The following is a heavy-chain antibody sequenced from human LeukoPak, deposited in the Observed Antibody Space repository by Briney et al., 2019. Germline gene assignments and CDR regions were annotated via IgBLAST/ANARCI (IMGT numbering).Heavy chain of an antibody. CDR1: GGSFSGYY. CDR3: ARQQLRTMASFDY. V-gene: IGHV4-59*10. J-gene: IGHJ4*02. Sequence: SETLSLTCAVYGGSFSGYYWSWIRLPAGKGLEWIGRISTSGSTDYNPSLKSRVSMSLDTSKNQFSLKLNSVTAADTAVYYCARQQLRTMASFDYWGQGILVTVSS. CDR2: ISTSGST. D-gene: IGHD4/OR15-4a*01.